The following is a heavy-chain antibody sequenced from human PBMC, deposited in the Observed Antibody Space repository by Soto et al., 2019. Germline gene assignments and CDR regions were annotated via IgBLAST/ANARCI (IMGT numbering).Heavy chain of an antibody. V-gene: IGHV3-30-3*01. Sequence: GGSLRLSCAASGFTFSSYAMHWVRQAPGKGLEWVAVISYDGSNKYYADSVKGRFTISRDNSKNTLYLQMNSLRAEDTAVYYCARDSGDHFDYWGQGTLVTVSS. CDR3: ARDSGDHFDY. J-gene: IGHJ4*02. CDR2: ISYDGSNK. D-gene: IGHD7-27*01. CDR1: GFTFSSYA.